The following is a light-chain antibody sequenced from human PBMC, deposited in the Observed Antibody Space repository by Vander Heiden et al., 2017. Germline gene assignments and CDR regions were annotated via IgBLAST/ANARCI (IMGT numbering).Light chain of an antibody. CDR2: AAS. CDR1: QSISSY. J-gene: IGKJ2*01. Sequence: DIQMTQSPSSLSPSVGDRVTITCRASQSISSYLNWYQQKPGKAPKLLIYAASSLQSGVPSRFSGSGSGTDFTLTISRLQPEDFATYYCQQSDSTPYTFGQGTKMEIK. V-gene: IGKV1-39*01. CDR3: QQSDSTPYT.